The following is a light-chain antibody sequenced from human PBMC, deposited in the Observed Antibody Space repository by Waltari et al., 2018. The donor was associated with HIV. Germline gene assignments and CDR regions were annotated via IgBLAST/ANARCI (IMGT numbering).Light chain of an antibody. CDR3: QSADSSNTYV. CDR1: AFPIKY. J-gene: IGLJ1*01. V-gene: IGLV3-25*01. Sequence: SFDLIQPPSVSVSPGQTARITCSGAAFPIKYSYWYQQKSGRAPLLVMYNDIERPSGISERFSGSISGTEVTLTISAVQTDDEADYYCQSADSSNTYVFGTGTKVTVL. CDR2: NDI.